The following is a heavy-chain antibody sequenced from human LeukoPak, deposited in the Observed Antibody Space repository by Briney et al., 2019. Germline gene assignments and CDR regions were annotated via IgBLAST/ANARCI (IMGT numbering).Heavy chain of an antibody. J-gene: IGHJ4*02. CDR1: GGSISSSSYY. CDR2: IYYSGST. D-gene: IGHD3-10*01. V-gene: IGHV4-39*01. Sequence: SETLSLTCNVSGGSISSSSYYWGWIRQPPGKGLEWIGSIYYSGSTYYNPSLKSRVTISVDTSKNQFSLKLSSVTAADTAVYYCARLILLWFGEFYYNPIDYWGQGTLVTVSS. CDR3: ARLILLWFGEFYYNPIDY.